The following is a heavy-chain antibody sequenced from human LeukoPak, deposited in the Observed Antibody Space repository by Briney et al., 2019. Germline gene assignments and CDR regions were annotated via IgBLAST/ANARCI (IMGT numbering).Heavy chain of an antibody. CDR1: GFTFSNYA. Sequence: GGSLRLSCAASGFTFSNYAMSSVRPAPGKGLEWVAFIRYDGGNKYYVESVKGRFSISRDNSKNTLYLEMNSLRAEDTAIYYCAKGKGKLGAFQSDFDYWGQGTLVTVSS. J-gene: IGHJ4*02. D-gene: IGHD1-26*01. CDR2: IRYDGGNK. CDR3: AKGKGKLGAFQSDFDY. V-gene: IGHV3-30*02.